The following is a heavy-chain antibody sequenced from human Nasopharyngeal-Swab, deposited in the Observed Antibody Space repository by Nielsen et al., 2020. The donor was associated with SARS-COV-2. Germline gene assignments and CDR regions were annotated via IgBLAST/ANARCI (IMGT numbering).Heavy chain of an antibody. J-gene: IGHJ4*02. Sequence: SVKVSCKASGGTFSSYAISWVRQAPGQGLEWMGGIIPIFGTANYAQKFQGRVTITADESTSTAYMELSSLRSEDAAVYYCAREERLLRRYGFDYWGQGTLVTVSS. CDR2: IIPIFGTA. CDR1: GGTFSSYA. V-gene: IGHV1-69*13. D-gene: IGHD3-22*01. CDR3: AREERLLRRYGFDY.